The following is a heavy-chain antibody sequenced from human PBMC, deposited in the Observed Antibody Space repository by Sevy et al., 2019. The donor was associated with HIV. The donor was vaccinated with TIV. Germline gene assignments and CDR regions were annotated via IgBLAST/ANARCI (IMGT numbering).Heavy chain of an antibody. CDR2: IYPGDSDT. CDR1: GYTFTTSW. D-gene: IGHD3-3*01. Sequence: GEALKISCKTSGYTFTTSWIGWVRQMPGKGLEWMGVIYPGDSDTRYSPSFQGQVTISADKSISTAYLQWISLKASDTAMYYCARPQRSSTYYGGGHDALDIWGQGTMVTVSS. V-gene: IGHV5-51*01. J-gene: IGHJ3*02. CDR3: ARPQRSSTYYGGGHDALDI.